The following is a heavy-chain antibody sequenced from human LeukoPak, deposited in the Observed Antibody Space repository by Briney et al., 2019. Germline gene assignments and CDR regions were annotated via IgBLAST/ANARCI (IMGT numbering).Heavy chain of an antibody. D-gene: IGHD3-22*01. Sequence: PSQTLSLTCTVSGGSISSSNYYWGWIRQSPGKDLEWVGTIYYTGSTYYNPSLRSRVTISVDTSKNQFSLQLSSVTAADMAVYYCARLPSGYHFDYWGQGTLVTVSS. CDR1: GGSISSSNYY. V-gene: IGHV4-39*01. CDR3: ARLPSGYHFDY. J-gene: IGHJ4*02. CDR2: IYYTGST.